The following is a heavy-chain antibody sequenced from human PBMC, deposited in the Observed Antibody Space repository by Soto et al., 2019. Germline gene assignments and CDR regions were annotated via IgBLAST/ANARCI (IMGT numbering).Heavy chain of an antibody. V-gene: IGHV3-30*04. CDR3: ARDEGVPGAGFDS. J-gene: IGHJ5*01. D-gene: IGHD4-17*01. CDR2: ISSDGRIE. CDR1: GFTFSYYA. Sequence: QVQLVESGGGVVQPGRSLRLSCAASGFTFSYYAFHWVRQAPGKGLEWVSMISSDGRIENYADSVRGRFTISRDNSRNTLYLRMNSLRPDDTAVYYCARDEGVPGAGFDSWGQGNLVTVSS.